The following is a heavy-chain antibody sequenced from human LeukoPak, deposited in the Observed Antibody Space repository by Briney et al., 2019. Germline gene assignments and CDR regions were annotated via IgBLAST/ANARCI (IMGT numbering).Heavy chain of an antibody. J-gene: IGHJ4*02. CDR1: RFTLNSYG. Sequence: GGSLRLSCAASRFTLNSYGMHWVRQAPGKGLEWVAFIRYDGSIKYYADSVKGRFTISRDNSQNTLYLQMNSLRAEDTAVYYCAAPDCGADCYSFDYWGQGTLVTVSS. CDR3: AAPDCGADCYSFDY. CDR2: IRYDGSIK. D-gene: IGHD2-21*01. V-gene: IGHV3-30*02.